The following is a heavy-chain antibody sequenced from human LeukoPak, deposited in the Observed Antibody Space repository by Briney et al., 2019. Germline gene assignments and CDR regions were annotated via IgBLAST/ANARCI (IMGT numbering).Heavy chain of an antibody. D-gene: IGHD6-19*01. Sequence: GGSLRLSCVGPGFVLSKYAVHWVRQAPGKGLEWVAVVSYDGDFKLYGDSVKGRFTISRDNSQNMLFLQMNDLRPQDAATYFCARGPYSHDSSGFSYFLQYWGQGTVVTVSS. J-gene: IGHJ4*02. CDR1: GFVLSKYA. V-gene: IGHV3-30-3*01. CDR2: VSYDGDFK. CDR3: ARGPYSHDSSGFSYFLQY.